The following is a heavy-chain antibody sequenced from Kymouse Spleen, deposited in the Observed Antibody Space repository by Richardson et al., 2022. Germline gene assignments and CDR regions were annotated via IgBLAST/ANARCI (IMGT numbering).Heavy chain of an antibody. V-gene: IGHV3-66*03. Sequence: EVQLVESGGGLIQPGGSLRLSCAASGFTVSSNYMSWVRQAPGKGLEWVSVIYSCGSTYYADSVKGRFTISRDNSKNTLYLQMNSLRAEDTAVYYCARGYSGSYDWFDPWGQGTLVTVSS. CDR1: GFTVSSNY. D-gene: IGHD1-26*01. CDR3: ARGYSGSYDWFDP. J-gene: IGHJ5*02. CDR2: IYSCGST.